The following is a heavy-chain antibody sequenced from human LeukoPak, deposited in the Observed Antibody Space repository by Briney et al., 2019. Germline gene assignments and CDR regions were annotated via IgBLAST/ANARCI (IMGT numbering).Heavy chain of an antibody. CDR3: AKVPELGPVYYFDY. J-gene: IGHJ4*02. CDR1: GFTFGSYA. D-gene: IGHD7-27*01. Sequence: GGSLRLSCAASGFTFGSYAMSWVRQAPGKGLEWVSAISGSGGSTYYADSVKGRFTISRDNSKNTLYLQMNSLRAEDTAVYYCAKVPELGPVYYFDYWGQGTLVTVSS. CDR2: ISGSGGST. V-gene: IGHV3-23*01.